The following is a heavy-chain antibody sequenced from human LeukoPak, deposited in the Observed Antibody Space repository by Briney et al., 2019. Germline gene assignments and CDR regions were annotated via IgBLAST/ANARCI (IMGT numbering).Heavy chain of an antibody. D-gene: IGHD3-22*01. CDR3: ARFGYDSRGYYYGFDY. J-gene: IGHJ4*02. CDR2: IYPGDSDT. CDR1: GYSFTNSW. Sequence: GESLKISCKGSGYSFTNSWIGWVRQMPGKGLEWMGIIYPGDSDTRYSPSFQGQVTISADKSISTAYLQWSSLKASDTAMYYCARFGYDSRGYYYGFDYWGQGTLVTVSS. V-gene: IGHV5-51*01.